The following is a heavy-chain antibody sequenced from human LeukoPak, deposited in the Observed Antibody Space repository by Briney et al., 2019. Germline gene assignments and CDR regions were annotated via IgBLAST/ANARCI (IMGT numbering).Heavy chain of an antibody. D-gene: IGHD1-26*01. V-gene: IGHV4-61*02. J-gene: IGHJ4*02. CDR2: IYAGGNT. Sequence: PSETLSLTCTVSGGSISIGSYYWSWIRQPAGKGLEWIGRIYAGGNTNYNPSHYSPSLKSRVIISIDTSKSQFSLNLTSVTAADTAVYYCARRSSVGAFDYWGQGTLVTVSS. CDR3: ARRSSVGAFDY. CDR1: GGSISIGSYY.